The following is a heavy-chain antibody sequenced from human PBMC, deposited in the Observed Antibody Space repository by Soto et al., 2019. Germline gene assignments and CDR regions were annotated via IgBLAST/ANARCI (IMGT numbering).Heavy chain of an antibody. CDR3: AKDGRNIVAVVAAMRVRAEYFQH. Sequence: EVQLLQSEGGLVQPGGSLRLSCAASGFTFSSYAMSWVRQAPGKGLEWVSGISGSGDYTYYADSVKGRFTISRDNSKNTLYLQMNSLRAEDTAVYFCAKDGRNIVAVVAAMRVRAEYFQHWGQGTLVTASS. CDR1: GFTFSSYA. J-gene: IGHJ1*01. V-gene: IGHV3-23*01. D-gene: IGHD2-15*01. CDR2: ISGSGDYT.